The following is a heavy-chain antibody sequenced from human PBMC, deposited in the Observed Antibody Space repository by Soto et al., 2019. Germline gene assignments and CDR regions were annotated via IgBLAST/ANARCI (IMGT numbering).Heavy chain of an antibody. V-gene: IGHV1-3*01. CDR3: ARGITLPTPLDY. Sequence: ASVQVSCKASGYTFTSYAMHWVRQAPGQRLERKGWINAGNGNTKYSQKFQGRVTITRDTSASTAYMELSSLRSEDTAVYYCARGITLPTPLDYWGQGTLVTVSS. D-gene: IGHD1-20*01. J-gene: IGHJ4*02. CDR2: INAGNGNT. CDR1: GYTFTSYA.